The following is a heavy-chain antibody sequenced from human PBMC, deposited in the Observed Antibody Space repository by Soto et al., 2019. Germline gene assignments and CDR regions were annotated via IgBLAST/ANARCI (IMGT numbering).Heavy chain of an antibody. Sequence: QVQLQESGPGLVKPSGTLSLTCAVSGGSISSSNWWSWVRQPPGKGLEWIGEIYHSGSTNYNPSLTRRVTISVDKSKSQFPLKLSSVTAAATAVYYCARAAMGGSSWPFDYWGQGTLVTVSS. J-gene: IGHJ4*02. CDR1: GGSISSSNW. CDR2: IYHSGST. D-gene: IGHD6-13*01. CDR3: ARAAMGGSSWPFDY. V-gene: IGHV4-4*02.